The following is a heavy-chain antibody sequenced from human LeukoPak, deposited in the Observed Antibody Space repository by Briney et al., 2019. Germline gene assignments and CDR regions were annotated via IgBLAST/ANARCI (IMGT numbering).Heavy chain of an antibody. J-gene: IGHJ4*02. CDR1: GFTVSSNY. D-gene: IGHD3-22*01. CDR2: IYSGGST. V-gene: IGHV3-53*01. CDR3: ARVTAADYYDSSGYYF. Sequence: PGGSLRLSCAAPGFTVSSNYMSWVRQAPGKGLEWVSVIYSGGSTYYADSVKGRFTISRDNSKNTLYLQMNSLRAEDTAVYYCARVTAADYYDSSGYYFWGQGTLVTVSS.